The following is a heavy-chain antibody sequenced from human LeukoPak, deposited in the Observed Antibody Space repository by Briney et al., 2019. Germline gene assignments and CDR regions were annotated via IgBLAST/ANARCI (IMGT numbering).Heavy chain of an antibody. Sequence: SETLSLTCAVYGGSFSGYYWSWIRQSPGRGLEWIGEINHSGSTNYNPSLKSRVTISLDTSKNQFSLKLSSVTAADTAVYYCARGVAVSSSGWYNYWGQGTLVTVSS. CDR1: GGSFSGYY. V-gene: IGHV4-34*01. CDR3: ARGVAVSSSGWYNY. CDR2: INHSGST. D-gene: IGHD6-19*01. J-gene: IGHJ4*02.